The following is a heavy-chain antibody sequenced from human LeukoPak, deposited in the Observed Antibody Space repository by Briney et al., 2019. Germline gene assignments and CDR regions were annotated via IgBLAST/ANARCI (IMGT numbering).Heavy chain of an antibody. J-gene: IGHJ3*02. CDR1: GYTFTDYY. CDR2: INPKSGGA. D-gene: IGHD4-17*01. Sequence: GASVKVSRKASGYTFTDYYMHWVRQAPGQGLEWMGWINPKSGGANSAQRFQGRVTMTRDTSISTTYMELSRLRSDDTAVYYCAREAFTTVTSATDAFDIWGQGTMVTVSS. V-gene: IGHV1-2*02. CDR3: AREAFTTVTSATDAFDI.